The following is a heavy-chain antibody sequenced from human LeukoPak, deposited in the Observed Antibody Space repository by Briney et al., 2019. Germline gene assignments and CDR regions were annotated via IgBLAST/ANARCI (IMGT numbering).Heavy chain of an antibody. CDR3: ARAQIGVVHGDF. J-gene: IGHJ4*02. Sequence: RRGSSHYADSVRSRLTISRDSSKNTVYLQMNSLTAEDTAVYYCARAQIGVVHGDFWGPGTPVTVSS. V-gene: IGHV3-66*03. CDR2: RRGSS. D-gene: IGHD2-15*01.